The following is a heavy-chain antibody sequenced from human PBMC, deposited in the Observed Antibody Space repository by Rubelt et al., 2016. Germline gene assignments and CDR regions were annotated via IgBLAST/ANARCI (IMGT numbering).Heavy chain of an antibody. D-gene: IGHD1-14*01. CDR2: ISAYNGNT. Sequence: QVQLVQSGSELKKPGASVKVSCKASGYTFTSYGISWVRQAPGQGLEWMGWISAYNGNTNYAQKLQGRVTMTTDTSTSTAYMELRSLRSDDTAVYYCARVRTFKTKEYYYYYGMDVWGQGTTVTVSS. CDR1: GYTFTSYG. J-gene: IGHJ6*02. V-gene: IGHV1-18*01. CDR3: ARVRTFKTKEYYYYYGMDV.